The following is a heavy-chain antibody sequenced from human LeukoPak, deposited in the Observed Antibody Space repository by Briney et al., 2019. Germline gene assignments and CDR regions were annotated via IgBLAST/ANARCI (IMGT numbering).Heavy chain of an antibody. CDR3: AKSEYQLPYYYYYYMDV. J-gene: IGHJ6*03. D-gene: IGHD2-2*01. V-gene: IGHV3-30-3*02. Sequence: GGSLRLSCAASGFTFSSYAMHWVRQAPGKGLEWVAVISYDGSNKYYADSVKGRFTISRDNSKNTLYLQMNSLRAEDTAVYYCAKSEYQLPYYYYYYMDVWGKGTTVTVSS. CDR1: GFTFSSYA. CDR2: ISYDGSNK.